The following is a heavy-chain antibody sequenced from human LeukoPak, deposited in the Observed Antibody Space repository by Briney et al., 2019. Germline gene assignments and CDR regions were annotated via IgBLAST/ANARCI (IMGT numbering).Heavy chain of an antibody. V-gene: IGHV1-69*13. Sequence: VASVKVSCKASGGTFSSYAISWVRQAPGQGLEWMGGIIPIFGTANYAQKFQGRVTITADESTSTAYMELSSLRSEDTAVYYRARAGVEMATIINYYHYGMDVWGQGTTVTVSS. D-gene: IGHD5-24*01. J-gene: IGHJ6*02. CDR2: IIPIFGTA. CDR1: GGTFSSYA. CDR3: ARAGVEMATIINYYHYGMDV.